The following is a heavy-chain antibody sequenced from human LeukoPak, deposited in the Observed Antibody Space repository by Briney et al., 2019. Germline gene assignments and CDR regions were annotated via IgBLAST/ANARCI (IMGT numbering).Heavy chain of an antibody. CDR2: IWYDGSNK. V-gene: IGHV3-33*01. CDR3: ARVMTTVTTGYYYGMDV. CDR1: GFTFSSYG. D-gene: IGHD4-17*01. Sequence: GGSLRLSCAASGFTFSSYGMHWVRQAPGKGLEWVAVIWYDGSNKYYADSVKGRFTISRDNAKNSLYLQMNSLRAEDTAVYYCARVMTTVTTGYYYGMDVWGQGTTVTVSS. J-gene: IGHJ6*02.